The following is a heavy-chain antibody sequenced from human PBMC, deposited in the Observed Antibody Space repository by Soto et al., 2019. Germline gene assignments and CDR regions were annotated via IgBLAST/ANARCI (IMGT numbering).Heavy chain of an antibody. CDR3: ARDLGPAIVVVPAAINYYYYGMDV. V-gene: IGHV1-2*02. CDR2: LNPNRGGT. Sequence: ASVKVSCKASGYTFTGYYMHWVRQAPGQGHEWMGWLNPNRGGTNYAQKFQGRVTMTRDRSISTAYMELSRLRSDDTAVYYCARDLGPAIVVVPAAINYYYYGMDVWGQGTTVTVSS. D-gene: IGHD2-2*02. CDR1: GYTFTGYY. J-gene: IGHJ6*02.